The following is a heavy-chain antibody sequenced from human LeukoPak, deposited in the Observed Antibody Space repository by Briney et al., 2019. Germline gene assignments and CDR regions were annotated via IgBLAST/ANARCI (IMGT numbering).Heavy chain of an antibody. Sequence: GGSLRLSCAASGFTFSSYEMNWVRQAPGKGLEWVSYISSSGSTIYYADSVKGRFTISRDNAKNSLYLQMNSLRAEDTAVYYCARAGIAARPGSWFDPWGQGTLVTVSS. CDR2: ISSSGSTI. CDR1: GFTFSSYE. V-gene: IGHV3-48*03. J-gene: IGHJ5*02. D-gene: IGHD6-6*01. CDR3: ARAGIAARPGSWFDP.